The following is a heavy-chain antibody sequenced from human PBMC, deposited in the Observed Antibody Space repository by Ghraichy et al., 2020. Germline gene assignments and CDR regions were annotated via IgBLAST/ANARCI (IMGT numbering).Heavy chain of an antibody. CDR3: ARAMRFHWYFDH. V-gene: IGHV4-59*01. CDR1: GGSISSYY. J-gene: IGHJ2*01. Sequence: SETLSLTCTVSGGSISSYYWSWLRQPPGKGLEWIGNIDFSGGSKYSPSLTSRVTISVDTSKNQFSLKLDSVTAADTAVYYCARAMRFHWYFDHWGRGSLVTVSS. CDR2: IDFSGGS.